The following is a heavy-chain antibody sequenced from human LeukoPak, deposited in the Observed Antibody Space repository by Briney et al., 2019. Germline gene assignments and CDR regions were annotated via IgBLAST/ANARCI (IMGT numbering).Heavy chain of an antibody. CDR3: ARDSGYSGYALDL. CDR2: IYSGDST. V-gene: IGHV3-66*01. Sequence: PGGSLRLSCAASGFSVSNNYMSWVRQAPGKGLEWVSIIYSGDSTYYLDSVKGRFTLSRDNSKNKLYLQMYSLRAEDTAVYYCARDSGYSGYALDLWGQGNLVTVSS. CDR1: GFSVSNNY. J-gene: IGHJ5*02. D-gene: IGHD5-12*01.